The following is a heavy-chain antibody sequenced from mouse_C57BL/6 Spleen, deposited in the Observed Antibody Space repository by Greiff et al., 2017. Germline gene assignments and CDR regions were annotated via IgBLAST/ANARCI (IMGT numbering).Heavy chain of an antibody. CDR2: IHPNSGST. D-gene: IGHD2-10*01. J-gene: IGHJ4*01. CDR1: GYTFTSYW. CDR3: ARAYYGNYKGNYYAMDY. V-gene: IGHV1-64*01. Sequence: QVQLQQPGAELVKPGASVKLSCKASGYTFTSYWMHWVKQRPGQGLEWIGMIHPNSGSTNYNEKFKSKATLTVDKSSSTAYMQLSSLTSEDSAVYYCARAYYGNYKGNYYAMDYWGQGTSVTVSS.